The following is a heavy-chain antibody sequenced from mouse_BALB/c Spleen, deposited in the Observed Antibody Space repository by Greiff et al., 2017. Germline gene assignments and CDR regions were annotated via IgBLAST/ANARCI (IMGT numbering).Heavy chain of an antibody. Sequence: VHVKQSGPELVKTGASVKISCKASGYSFTDYYMHWVKQSPEKSFEWIGEINPSTGGTSYNQKFKGKATLTVDKSSSTAYMQLKSLTSEDSAVYYQWEDYWGQGTSVTVSS. V-gene: IGHV1-42*01. D-gene: IGHD1-3*01. CDR2: INPSTGGT. J-gene: IGHJ4*01. CDR1: GYSFTDYY. CDR3: WEDY.